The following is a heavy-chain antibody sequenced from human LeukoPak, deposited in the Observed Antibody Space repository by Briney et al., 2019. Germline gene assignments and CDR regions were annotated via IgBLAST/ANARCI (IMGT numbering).Heavy chain of an antibody. CDR1: GGSISSYY. J-gene: IGHJ4*02. CDR2: IYYSGTT. V-gene: IGHV4-59*08. Sequence: PSETLSLTCTVSGGSISSYYWSWIRRPPGKGLEWIGYIYYSGTTNYNPSLKSRVTMSVDTSKNQLSLKLTSVTAADTAVYSCARLKTYVRAFDFWGQGTLVTVSS. CDR3: ARLKTYVRAFDF. D-gene: IGHD3-16*01.